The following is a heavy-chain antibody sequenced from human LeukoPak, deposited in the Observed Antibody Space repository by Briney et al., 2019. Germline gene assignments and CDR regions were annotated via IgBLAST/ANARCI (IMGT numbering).Heavy chain of an antibody. V-gene: IGHV4-59*01. CDR1: GGSISSYY. J-gene: IGHJ4*02. D-gene: IGHD6-13*01. CDR2: IYYSGST. CDR3: ARVTGYRIEDYFDY. Sequence: PLETLSLTCTVSGGSISSYYWSWIRQPPGKGLEWIGYIYYSGSTNYNPSLKSRVTISVETSKNEFSLKLRSVTAADTAVYYCARVTGYRIEDYFDYWGQGTLVTVSS.